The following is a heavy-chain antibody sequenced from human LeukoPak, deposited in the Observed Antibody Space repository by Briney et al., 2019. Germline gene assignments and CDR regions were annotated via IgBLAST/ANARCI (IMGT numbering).Heavy chain of an antibody. CDR2: IKQDGSEK. J-gene: IGHJ4*02. D-gene: IGHD3-22*01. V-gene: IGHV3-7*01. CDR3: ARVLAYYYDSSGYL. CDR1: GFAFSSYW. Sequence: GGSLRLSCAASGFAFSSYWMSWVRQAPGKGLEWVANIKQDGSEKYYVDSVKGRFTISRDNAKNSLYLQMNSLRAEDTAVYYCARVLAYYYDSSGYLWGQGTLVTVSS.